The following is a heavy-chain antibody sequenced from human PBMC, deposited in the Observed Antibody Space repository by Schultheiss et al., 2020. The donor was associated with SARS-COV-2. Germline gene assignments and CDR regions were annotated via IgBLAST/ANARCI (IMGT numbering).Heavy chain of an antibody. CDR3: AKDYSSSWYYFDY. J-gene: IGHJ4*02. V-gene: IGHV3-21*04. D-gene: IGHD6-13*01. CDR1: GFTFSSYW. Sequence: GGSLRLSCAASGFTFSSYWMHWVRQAPGKGLVWVSSISSSSSYIYYADSVKGRFTISRDNAKNSLYLQMNSLRAEDTALYYCAKDYSSSWYYFDYWGQGTLVTVSS. CDR2: ISSSSSYI.